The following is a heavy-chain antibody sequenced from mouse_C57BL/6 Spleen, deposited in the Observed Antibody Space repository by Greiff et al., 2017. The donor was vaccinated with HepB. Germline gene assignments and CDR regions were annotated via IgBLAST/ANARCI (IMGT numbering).Heavy chain of an antibody. CDR2: IRLKSDNYAT. Sequence: VQLKESGGGLVQPGGSMKLSCVASGFTFSNYWMNWVRQSPEKGLEWVAQIRLKSDNYATHYAESVKGRFTISRDDSKSSVYLQMNNLRAEDTGIYYCTVYDYDWFAYWGQGTLVTVSA. J-gene: IGHJ3*01. CDR3: TVYDYDWFAY. CDR1: GFTFSNYW. D-gene: IGHD2-4*01. V-gene: IGHV6-3*01.